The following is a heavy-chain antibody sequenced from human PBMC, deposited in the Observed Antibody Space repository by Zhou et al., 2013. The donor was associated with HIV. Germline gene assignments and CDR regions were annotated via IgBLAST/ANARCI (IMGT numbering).Heavy chain of an antibody. Sequence: QVQLVQSGAEVKKPGASVKVSCKASGYTFTSYGISWVRQAPGQGLEWMGRIIPVLGTANYAQMFQGRVTITADKSTGTAYMELSSLRSEDTAVYFCASQHITIFTVLSGSAFDIWGQGTMVTVSS. V-gene: IGHV1-69*04. D-gene: IGHD3-3*01. CDR1: GYTFTSYG. CDR3: ASQHITIFTVLSGSAFDI. CDR2: IIPVLGTA. J-gene: IGHJ3*02.